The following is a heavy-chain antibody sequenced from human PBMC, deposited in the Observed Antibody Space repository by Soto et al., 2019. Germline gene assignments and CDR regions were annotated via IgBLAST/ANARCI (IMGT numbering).Heavy chain of an antibody. V-gene: IGHV4-30-4*08. CDR3: ARGYSSGWYDPYYFDY. CDR1: GGSISSGDYY. CDR2: IYYSGST. D-gene: IGHD6-19*01. Sequence: QVQPQASGPGLVKPSQTLSLTCTVTGGSISSGDYYWSSIRQPPGKGLEWIGYIYYSGSTYYNPSIKSRVTISVNASKNQFSVKLSSVTAADTAVYYCARGYSSGWYDPYYFDYWGQGTLVTVSS. J-gene: IGHJ4*02.